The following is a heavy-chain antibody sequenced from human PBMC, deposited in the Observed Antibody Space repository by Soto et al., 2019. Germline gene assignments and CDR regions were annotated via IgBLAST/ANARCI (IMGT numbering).Heavy chain of an antibody. CDR2: IYYSGST. D-gene: IGHD3-10*01. J-gene: IGHJ5*02. CDR3: ARDPGSGSYYGWFDP. V-gene: IGHV4-59*01. CDR1: GCSISRYY. Sequence: ETLSLTCTVSGCSISRYYWNWIRQPPGKGLEWIGYIYYSGSTNYNPSLKSRVTISVDTSKNQFSLKLSSVTAADTAVYYCARDPGSGSYYGWFDPWGQGTLVTVSS.